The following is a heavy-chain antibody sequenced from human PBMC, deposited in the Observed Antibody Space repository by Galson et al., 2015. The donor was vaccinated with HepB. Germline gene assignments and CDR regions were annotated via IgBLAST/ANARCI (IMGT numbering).Heavy chain of an antibody. CDR2: IKQDGSEK. J-gene: IGHJ6*02. D-gene: IGHD6-13*01. V-gene: IGHV3-7*01. Sequence: SLRLSCAASGFTFSSYWMSWVRQAPGKGLEWVANIKQDGSEKYYVDSVKGRFTISRDNAKNSLYLQMNSLRAEDTAVYYCARDRGYSSSWQRVDYGMDVWGQGTTVTVSS. CDR3: ARDRGYSSSWQRVDYGMDV. CDR1: GFTFSSYW.